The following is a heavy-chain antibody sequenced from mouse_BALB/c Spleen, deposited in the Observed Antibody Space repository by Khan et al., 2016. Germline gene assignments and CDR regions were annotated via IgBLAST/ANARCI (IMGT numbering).Heavy chain of an antibody. V-gene: IGHV5-9*02. J-gene: IGHJ3*01. CDR1: GFAFNSYD. Sequence: EVELVESGGGLVKPGGSLKLSCEVSGFAFNSYDMSWVRQTPEKRLEWVATISSTGTYTYYPDSVKGRFTLSRDTARKPLYLQMSSMRSEDTALYYCTRPSYYGNPWFTYWGQGTLVTVSA. D-gene: IGHD2-1*01. CDR3: TRPSYYGNPWFTY. CDR2: ISSTGTYT.